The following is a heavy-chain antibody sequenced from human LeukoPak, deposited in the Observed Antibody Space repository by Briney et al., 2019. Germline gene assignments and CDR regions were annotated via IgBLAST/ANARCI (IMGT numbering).Heavy chain of an antibody. V-gene: IGHV3-74*01. CDR1: GFDFSSHW. J-gene: IGHJ4*02. Sequence: PGGSLRLSCEAAGFDFSSHWMHWVRQAPGKGLVWISNIRGDGSLLGYADSVKGRFTVSRDNAKNTLFLHMTSLRAEDTAVYHCARDEVGAPPIDYWGQGALVTVSS. CDR2: IRGDGSLL. CDR3: ARDEVGAPPIDY. D-gene: IGHD1-26*01.